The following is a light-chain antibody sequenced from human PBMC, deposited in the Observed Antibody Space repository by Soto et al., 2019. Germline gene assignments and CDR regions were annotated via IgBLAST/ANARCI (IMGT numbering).Light chain of an antibody. Sequence: QSVLTQPPSVSAAPGQKVTISCSGSSSNIGNNYVFWYQQLPGTAPKLLIYDNNKRPSGIPDRFSGSKSGTSATLGITGLQAGDQSDYYCGTWDNSLSARVVFAGGTQLTVL. J-gene: IGLJ7*01. V-gene: IGLV1-51*01. CDR2: DNN. CDR1: SSNIGNNY. CDR3: GTWDNSLSARVV.